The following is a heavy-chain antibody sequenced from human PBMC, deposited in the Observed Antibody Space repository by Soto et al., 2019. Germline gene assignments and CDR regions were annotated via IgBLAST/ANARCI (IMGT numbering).Heavy chain of an antibody. Sequence: EVELLESGGGLVQPEGSLRLSCAASGFTFSTYAMGWVRQAPGKGLEWVSVVSSGGGTHYADSVKGRITVSRDNSKNTQSLQMNSLRVDDTAVYYCAKRGSAGGHFDYWGQGALVTVSS. V-gene: IGHV3-23*01. CDR2: VSSGGGT. J-gene: IGHJ4*02. CDR1: GFTFSTYA. CDR3: AKRGSAGGHFDY. D-gene: IGHD2-15*01.